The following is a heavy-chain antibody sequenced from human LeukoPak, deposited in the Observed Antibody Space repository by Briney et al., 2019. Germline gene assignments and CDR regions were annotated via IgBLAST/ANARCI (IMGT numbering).Heavy chain of an antibody. Sequence: PGGSLRLSCAPSGFTLSIYWMSGVRQAPGERREWVANIKQYGSDKHYVDSVKGRFTISRENAKNSLYLQMNSLRAEDTAVYYCARDGFWGPFDYWGQGTLVTVSS. CDR3: ARDGFWGPFDY. J-gene: IGHJ4*02. D-gene: IGHD3-16*01. V-gene: IGHV3-7*01. CDR1: GFTLSIYW. CDR2: IKQYGSDK.